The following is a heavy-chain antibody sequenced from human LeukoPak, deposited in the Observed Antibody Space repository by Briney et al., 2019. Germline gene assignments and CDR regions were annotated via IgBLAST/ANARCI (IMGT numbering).Heavy chain of an antibody. J-gene: IGHJ4*02. D-gene: IGHD2-8*01. V-gene: IGHV5-51*01. CDR1: GYIFTSYW. CDR2: IYPGDSDT. CDR3: AGLNGCTNGVCTLPFDY. Sequence: GESLKISCKGSGYIFTSYWIGWVRQMPGKGLEWMGIIYPGDSDTRYSPSFQGQVTISADKSISTAYLQWSSLKASDTAMYYCAGLNGCTNGVCTLPFDYWGQGTLLTVSS.